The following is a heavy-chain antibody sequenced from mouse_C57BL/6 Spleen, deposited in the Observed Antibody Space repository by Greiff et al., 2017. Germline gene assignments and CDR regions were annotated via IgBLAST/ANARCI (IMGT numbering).Heavy chain of an antibody. V-gene: IGHV3-1*01. CDR2: ISYSGST. J-gene: IGHJ1*03. D-gene: IGHD1-1*01. Sequence: EVMLVESGPGMVKPSQSLSLTCTVTGYSITSGYDWHWIRHFPGNKLEWMGYISYSGSTNYNPSLKSRISITHDTSKNHFFLKLNSVTTEDTATYYCARAYYGSSYEYFDVWGTGTTVTVSS. CDR1: GYSITSGYD. CDR3: ARAYYGSSYEYFDV.